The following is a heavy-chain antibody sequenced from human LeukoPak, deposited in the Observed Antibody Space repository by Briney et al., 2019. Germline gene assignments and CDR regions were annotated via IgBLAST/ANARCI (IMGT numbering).Heavy chain of an antibody. V-gene: IGHV3-74*01. D-gene: IGHD1-14*01. CDR1: GFTFSSYW. J-gene: IGHJ4*02. CDR3: ARSNQADDY. Sequence: GGSLRLSCAASGFTFSSYWMHWVRHVPGKGLVWVARINPGGSSITYADSVKGRFTILRDNAKNTLYLQMDSLRAEDTGVYYCARSNQADDYWGQGTLVTVSS. CDR2: INPGGSSI.